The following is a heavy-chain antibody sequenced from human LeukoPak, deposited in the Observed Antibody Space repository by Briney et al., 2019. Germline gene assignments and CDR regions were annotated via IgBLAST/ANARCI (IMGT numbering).Heavy chain of an antibody. V-gene: IGHV1-2*02. CDR1: GYTFTGYY. CDR2: VNPNSGGT. Sequence: ASVKVSCKASGYTFTGYYMHWVRQAPGQGLEWMGWVNPNSGGTNYAQKFQGRVTMTRDTSISTAYMELSRLRSDDTAVYYCARDPITMVRGVNWFDPWGQGTLVTVSS. J-gene: IGHJ5*02. D-gene: IGHD3-10*01. CDR3: ARDPITMVRGVNWFDP.